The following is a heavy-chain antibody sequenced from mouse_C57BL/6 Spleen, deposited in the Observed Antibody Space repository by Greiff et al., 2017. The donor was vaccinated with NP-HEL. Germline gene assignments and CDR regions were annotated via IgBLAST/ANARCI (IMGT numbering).Heavy chain of an antibody. D-gene: IGHD2-4*01. CDR2: IDPANGNT. CDR3: ASRDDYDLYAMDY. Sequence: EVKLVESVAELVRPGASVKLSCTASGFNIKNTYMHWVKQRPEQGLEWIGRIDPANGNTKYAPKFQGKATITADTSSNTAYLQLSSLTSEDTAIYYCASRDDYDLYAMDYWGQGTSVTVSS. J-gene: IGHJ4*01. V-gene: IGHV14-3*01. CDR1: GFNIKNTY.